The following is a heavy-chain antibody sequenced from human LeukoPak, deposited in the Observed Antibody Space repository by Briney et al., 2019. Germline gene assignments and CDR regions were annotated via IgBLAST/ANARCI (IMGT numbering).Heavy chain of an antibody. V-gene: IGHV4-59*01. D-gene: IGHD3-16*02. CDR1: GGSISSYY. CDR2: IYYSGST. Sequence: SETLSLTCTVSGGSISSYYWSWIRQPPGKALEWIGYIYYSGSTNYNPSLKSRVTISVDTSKNQFSLKLSSVTAADTAVYYCARDHTDYVWGSYRSYGMDVWGQGTTVTVSS. CDR3: ARDHTDYVWGSYRSYGMDV. J-gene: IGHJ6*02.